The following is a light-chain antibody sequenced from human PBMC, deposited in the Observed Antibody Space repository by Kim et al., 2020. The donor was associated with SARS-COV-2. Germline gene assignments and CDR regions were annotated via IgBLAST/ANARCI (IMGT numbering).Light chain of an antibody. Sequence: QSVLTQPPSVSGAPGQKITISCTGSSSNIGAGYDVHWYRQLPGTAPKLVIYNNNNRPSGVPDRFSGSNSGTSASLVITGLQAEDEADYYCQSFDSRLTGSVFGGGTKLTVL. CDR1: SSNIGAGYD. CDR2: NNN. V-gene: IGLV1-40*01. CDR3: QSFDSRLTGSV. J-gene: IGLJ3*02.